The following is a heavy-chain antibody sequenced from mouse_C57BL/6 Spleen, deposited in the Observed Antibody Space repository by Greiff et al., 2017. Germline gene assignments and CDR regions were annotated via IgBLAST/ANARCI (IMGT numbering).Heavy chain of an antibody. D-gene: IGHD2-1*01. J-gene: IGHJ2*01. Sequence: VKLMESGPELVKPGASVKLSCKASGYTFTSYAINWVKQRPGQGLEWIGWIYPRDGSTKYNEKFKGKATVTVDTSSSTAYMELHSLTSEDSAVYFCARLGDGTGDYWGQGTTLTVSS. CDR1: GYTFTSYA. CDR3: ARLGDGTGDY. V-gene: IGHV1-85*01. CDR2: IYPRDGST.